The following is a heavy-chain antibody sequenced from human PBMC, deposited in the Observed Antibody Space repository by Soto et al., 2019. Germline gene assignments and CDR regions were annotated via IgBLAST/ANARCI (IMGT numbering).Heavy chain of an antibody. CDR1: GFTFSSYS. J-gene: IGHJ6*02. D-gene: IGHD2-15*01. Sequence: EVQLVESGGGLVQPGGSLRLSCAASGFTFSSYSMNWVRQAPGKGLEWVSYISSSSSTIYYADSVKGRFTISRDNAKNSLYLQMNSLRDEDTAVYYCARDTVVSPYYYYGMDVWGQGTTVTVSS. CDR2: ISSSSSTI. V-gene: IGHV3-48*02. CDR3: ARDTVVSPYYYYGMDV.